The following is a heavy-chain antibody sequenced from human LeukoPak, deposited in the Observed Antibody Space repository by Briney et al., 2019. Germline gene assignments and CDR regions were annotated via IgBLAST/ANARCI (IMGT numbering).Heavy chain of an antibody. Sequence: GESLKISCEGSGYTFTKYWIGWVRQMPGKGLEWMGIIHPGDSHTWYSPSFQGQVTISADKSISMAYLQWSSLKASDTAMYFCARQPGMTARSWYFDLWGRGTLVTVSS. V-gene: IGHV5-51*01. CDR2: IHPGDSHT. D-gene: IGHD2-2*01. CDR1: GYTFTKYW. J-gene: IGHJ2*01. CDR3: ARQPGMTARSWYFDL.